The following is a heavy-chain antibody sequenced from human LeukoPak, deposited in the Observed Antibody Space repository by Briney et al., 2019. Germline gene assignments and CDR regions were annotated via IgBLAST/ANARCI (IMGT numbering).Heavy chain of an antibody. CDR3: ARCSCSGGSCCDIDY. CDR2: INPNSGGT. CDR1: GYTFTGYY. D-gene: IGHD2-15*01. J-gene: IGHJ4*02. V-gene: IGHV1-2*02. Sequence: ASVKVSCKASGYTFTGYYMHWVRQAPGQGLEWMGWINPNSGGTNYAQKFQDRVTMTRDTSISTAYMELSRLRSDDTAVYYCARCSCSGGSCCDIDYWGQGTLVTVSS.